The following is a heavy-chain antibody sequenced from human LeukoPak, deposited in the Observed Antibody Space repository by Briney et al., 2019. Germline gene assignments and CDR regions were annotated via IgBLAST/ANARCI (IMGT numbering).Heavy chain of an antibody. V-gene: IGHV1-2*02. CDR3: RGVPYFYYMHV. D-gene: IGHD3-10*01. J-gene: IGHJ6*03. Sequence: GASVKVSCKASGYPFTGYYVHWVRQAPGHGLEWMGWVNPRNGGTHSAQKFQGRVSMTGDTSITTAYMELSSLTSDGTAVYWLRGVPYFYYMHVWGTGTTVTVSS. CDR2: VNPRNGGT. CDR1: GYPFTGYY.